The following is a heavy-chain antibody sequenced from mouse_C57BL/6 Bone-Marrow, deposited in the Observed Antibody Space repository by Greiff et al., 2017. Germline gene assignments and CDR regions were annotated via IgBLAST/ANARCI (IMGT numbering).Heavy chain of an antibody. V-gene: IGHV14-3*01. D-gene: IGHD2-2*01. CDR1: GFNIKNTY. J-gene: IGHJ4*01. CDR3: ASPSLLWLRDY. Sequence: EVKLVESVAELVRPGASVKLSCTASGFNIKNTYMHWVKQRPEQGLEWIGRIDPANGNTKYAPKFQGKATITADPSSNTAYLQLSSLTSEDTAIYYCASPSLLWLRDYWGQGTSVTVAS. CDR2: IDPANGNT.